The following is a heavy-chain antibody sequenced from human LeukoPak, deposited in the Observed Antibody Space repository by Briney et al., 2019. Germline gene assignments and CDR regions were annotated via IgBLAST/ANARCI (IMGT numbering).Heavy chain of an antibody. J-gene: IGHJ5*02. CDR2: IYTSGTI. V-gene: IGHV4-4*07. D-gene: IGHD3-10*01. CDR3: ARDSGTTGEVKFDP. Sequence: SEALSLTCSISGGSISSYYWSWIRQPAGTALEWIGRIYTSGTITYNPSLKSRVTMSVDTSKNQFSLKLSSVTAADTAVYYCARDSGTTGEVKFDPWGQGTLVTVSS. CDR1: GGSISSYY.